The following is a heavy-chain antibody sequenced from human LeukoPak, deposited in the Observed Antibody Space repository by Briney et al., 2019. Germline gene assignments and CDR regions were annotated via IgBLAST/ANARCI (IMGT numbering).Heavy chain of an antibody. CDR1: GFTLSSYV. CDR2: LSGSGGST. V-gene: IGHV3-23*01. D-gene: IGHD6-19*01. Sequence: PGGSLRLSGAASGFTLSSYVMSWVRQAPGKGLEWVSSLSGSGGSTYYAGSVKGRFTFSRDSSKNTLYLQMNSLRAEDTAVYYCAKAPYSSGPIGFDCWGQGALVTVSS. J-gene: IGHJ4*02. CDR3: AKAPYSSGPIGFDC.